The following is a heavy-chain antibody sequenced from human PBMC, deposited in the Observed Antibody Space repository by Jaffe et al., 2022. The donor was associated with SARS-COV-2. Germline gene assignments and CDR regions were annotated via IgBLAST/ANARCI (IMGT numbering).Heavy chain of an antibody. J-gene: IGHJ6*03. D-gene: IGHD6-19*01. CDR1: GGTSDNYA. CDR2: IIPIFDTT. Sequence: QVQLVQSGAEVKKPGSSVKVSCKASGGTSDNYAINWVRQAPGQGLEWMGRIIPIFDTTNYALKFRGRVTITADESTSTAYMALSSLRSEDTAMYYCATELVDSGWSGHSSYYMDVWGKGTTVTVSS. CDR3: ATELVDSGWSGHSSYYMDV. V-gene: IGHV1-69*01.